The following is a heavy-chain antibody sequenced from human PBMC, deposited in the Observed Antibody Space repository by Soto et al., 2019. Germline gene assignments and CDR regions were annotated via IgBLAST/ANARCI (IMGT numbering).Heavy chain of an antibody. CDR3: AREPRVVTASQLDY. CDR1: GVTFSSYG. D-gene: IGHD2-21*02. V-gene: IGHV3-33*01. J-gene: IGHJ4*02. CDR2: IWYDGSNK. Sequence: GGSLRLSCAASGVTFSSYGMHWVRQAPGKGLEWVAVIWYDGSNKYYADSVKGRFTISRDNSKNTLYLQMNSLRAEDTAVYYCAREPRVVTASQLDYWAQGALVTV.